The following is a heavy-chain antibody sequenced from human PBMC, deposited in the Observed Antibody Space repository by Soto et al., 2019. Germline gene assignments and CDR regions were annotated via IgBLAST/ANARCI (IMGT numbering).Heavy chain of an antibody. J-gene: IGHJ4*02. CDR1: RGSISSSRYY. V-gene: IGHV4-39*01. CDR2: IYYSGST. CDR3: PVRDRGRYGHKFQY. D-gene: IGHD1-26*01. Sequence: SETRSLTCTVSRGSISSSRYYGGWIRQPPGKGLEWIVSIYYSGSTYYNPSLNRRGTISVDSSKNQFSVNPPSVTAAATPVYSCPVRDRGRYGHKFQYWGPGTLVTASS.